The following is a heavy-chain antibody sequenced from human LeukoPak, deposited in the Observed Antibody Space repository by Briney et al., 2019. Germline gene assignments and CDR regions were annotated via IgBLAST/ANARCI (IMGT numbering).Heavy chain of an antibody. CDR2: IWPDGSRK. CDR1: VFTFRPYA. CDR3: AKISSSAEPNFDY. D-gene: IGHD1-14*01. Sequence: PGRSLRLSCAASVFTFRPYAMHWVPHAPGKGLECVAFIWPDGSRKFYEDSVKGRFTMSRDNSNHALYLQMNSLRPEDTALYFCAKISSSAEPNFDYWGQGILLTVSS. V-gene: IGHV3-33*06. J-gene: IGHJ4*02.